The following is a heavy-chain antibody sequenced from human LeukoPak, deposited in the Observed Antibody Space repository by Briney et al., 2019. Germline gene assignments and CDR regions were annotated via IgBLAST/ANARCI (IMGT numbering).Heavy chain of an antibody. D-gene: IGHD2-2*02. J-gene: IGHJ6*03. Sequence: GGSLRLSCAASGFTFSSYGMHWVRQAPGKGLEWVAFIRYDGSNKYYADSVKGRFTISRDSSKNTLYLQMNSLRAEDTAVYYCARGPRVVPAAIDYYYYYIDVWGKGTTVTVSS. V-gene: IGHV3-30*02. CDR2: IRYDGSNK. CDR1: GFTFSSYG. CDR3: ARGPRVVPAAIDYYYYYIDV.